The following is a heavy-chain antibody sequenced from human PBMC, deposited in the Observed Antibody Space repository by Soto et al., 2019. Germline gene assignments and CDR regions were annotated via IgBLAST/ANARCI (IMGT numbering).Heavy chain of an antibody. CDR2: ISESGST. J-gene: IGHJ4*02. V-gene: IGHV4-34*01. CDR3: ARGSGIVALPGELEDVNYDF. Sequence: QVQLQQGGAGLVKPSETLSLSCAVYGQSFSGHSWAWIRQPPGKGLEWIGEISESGSTYYNPSLKSRVPNSTDTSKNQFSLKLNSVTAADTAAYFCARGSGIVALPGELEDVNYDFWGQGTLVNVSS. CDR1: GQSFSGHS. D-gene: IGHD1-1*01.